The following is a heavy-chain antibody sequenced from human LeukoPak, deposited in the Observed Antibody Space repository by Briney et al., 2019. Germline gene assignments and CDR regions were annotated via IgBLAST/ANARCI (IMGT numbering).Heavy chain of an antibody. Sequence: GRSLRLSCAASGFTFSSYAMHWVRQAPGKGLEWVAFIRYDGSNKYYADSVKGRFTISRDNSKNTLYLQMNSLRAEDTAVYYCGKSGTKQGPVPRLFFHHQDLRGKGTT. CDR1: GFTFSSYA. CDR3: GKSGTKQGPVPRLFFHHQDL. J-gene: IGHJ6*03. D-gene: IGHD6-19*01. CDR2: IRYDGSNK. V-gene: IGHV3-30*02.